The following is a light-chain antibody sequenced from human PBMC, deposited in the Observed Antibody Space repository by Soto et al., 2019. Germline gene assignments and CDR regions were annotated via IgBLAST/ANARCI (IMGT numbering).Light chain of an antibody. Sequence: EIVLTQSPATLSLSPGERATLSCRASQSVSSSFLAWYQQKPGQAPRLLIYGASSRATGIPARFSGSGSGTDFTLTISSLEPEDFAVFYCQQYDSSPCTFGRGTKVEIK. CDR3: QQYDSSPCT. CDR2: GAS. J-gene: IGKJ1*01. V-gene: IGKV3-20*01. CDR1: QSVSSSF.